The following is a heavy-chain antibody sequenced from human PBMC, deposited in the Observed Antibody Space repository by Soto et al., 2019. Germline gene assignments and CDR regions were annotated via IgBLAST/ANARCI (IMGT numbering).Heavy chain of an antibody. CDR3: ARVSRDPDYFDP. Sequence: PSETLSLTCRVSGGAIGSGYWWNWVRQPPGKGLQWIGEIYHSGGTNYNPSLKSRVSISVDKSKSLFSLNLRSVTAADTAVYYCARVSRDPDYFDPWGQGTLVTVSS. CDR2: IYHSGGT. CDR1: GGAIGSGYW. J-gene: IGHJ5*02. V-gene: IGHV4-4*02. D-gene: IGHD4-17*01.